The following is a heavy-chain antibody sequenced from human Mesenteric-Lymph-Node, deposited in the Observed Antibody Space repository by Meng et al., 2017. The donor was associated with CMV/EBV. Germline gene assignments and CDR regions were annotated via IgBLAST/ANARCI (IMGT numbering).Heavy chain of an antibody. CDR1: GGSISSSTSY. CDR3: ARGVLEVSDYYYGMDV. D-gene: IGHD2-8*02. CDR2: MFHSGTT. J-gene: IGHJ6*02. V-gene: IGHV4-39*01. Sequence: SETLSLTCTVSGGSISSSTSYWGWIRQPPGKGLEWVANMFHSGTTFYNPSLKSRVTISGDMSKNQFSLKLSSLTAADTAVFYCARGVLEVSDYYYGMDVWGQGTTVTVSS.